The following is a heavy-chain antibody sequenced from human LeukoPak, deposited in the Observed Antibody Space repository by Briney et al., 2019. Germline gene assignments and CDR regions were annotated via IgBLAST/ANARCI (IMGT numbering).Heavy chain of an antibody. V-gene: IGHV3-23*01. CDR1: GFTFSSYA. CDR2: ISGSGDNT. Sequence: GGSLGLSCAASGFTFSSYAMSWVRQAPGKGLEWVSGISGSGDNTYYADSVKGRFTISRDNSKNTLYVQVNSLGTEDTAAYYCAKGSYYDSSGSFYFDYWGQGTLVTVSS. CDR3: AKGSYYDSSGSFYFDY. D-gene: IGHD3-22*01. J-gene: IGHJ4*02.